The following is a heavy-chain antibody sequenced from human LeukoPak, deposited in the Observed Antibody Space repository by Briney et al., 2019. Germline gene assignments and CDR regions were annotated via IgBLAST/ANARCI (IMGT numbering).Heavy chain of an antibody. CDR3: ARGGFGSGYSYADY. D-gene: IGHD5-18*01. CDR2: INHSGST. Sequence: SETLSLTCAVYGGSFSGYYWSWIRQPPGKGLEWIGEINHSGSTNYNPSLKSRVTISVDTSKNQFSLKLSSVTAADTAVYYCARGGFGSGYSYADYWGQGTLVTVSS. J-gene: IGHJ4*02. CDR1: GGSFSGYY. V-gene: IGHV4-34*01.